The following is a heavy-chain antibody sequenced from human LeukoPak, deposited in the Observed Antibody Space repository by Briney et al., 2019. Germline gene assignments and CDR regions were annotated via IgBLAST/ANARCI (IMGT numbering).Heavy chain of an antibody. CDR2: ISTDGSVT. J-gene: IGHJ3*02. CDR3: ARGGTYYYDSSGLEGAFDI. Sequence: GGSPRLSCAASGFTFSTYWMHWVRRAPGKGLVWVSRISTDGSVTSYTDSVKGRFTISRDNAKNSLYLQMNSLRAEDTAVYYCARGGTYYYDSSGLEGAFDIWGQGTMVTVSS. D-gene: IGHD3-22*01. V-gene: IGHV3-74*01. CDR1: GFTFSTYW.